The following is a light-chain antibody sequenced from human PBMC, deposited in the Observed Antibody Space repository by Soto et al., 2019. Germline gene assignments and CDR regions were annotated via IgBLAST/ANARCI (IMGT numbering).Light chain of an antibody. J-gene: IGKJ5*01. CDR2: GAS. V-gene: IGKV1-39*01. CDR3: QQHFHTPPA. Sequence: IQMTQSPSTLPPSVGGGVTITCRASQTINNFLNWYQQKPGKAPNLLIHGASTLQSGVPSRFTGSGSGTYFTLTISSLQPEDFATYYCQQHFHTPPAFGQGTRLEIK. CDR1: QTINNF.